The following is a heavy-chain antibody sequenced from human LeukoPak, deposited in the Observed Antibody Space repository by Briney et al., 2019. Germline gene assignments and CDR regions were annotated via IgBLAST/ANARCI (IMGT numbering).Heavy chain of an antibody. CDR2: IYHSGST. J-gene: IGHJ3*02. CDR1: GYSISSGYY. Sequence: SETLSLTCTVSGYSISSGYYWGWIRQPPGKGLEWIGNIYHSGSTYYSPSLKSRVTISVDTSKNQFSLKLSSVTAADTAMYYCARGGLISLANTPLGAFDIWGQGTMVSVSS. V-gene: IGHV4-38-2*02. D-gene: IGHD3/OR15-3a*01. CDR3: ARGGLISLANTPLGAFDI.